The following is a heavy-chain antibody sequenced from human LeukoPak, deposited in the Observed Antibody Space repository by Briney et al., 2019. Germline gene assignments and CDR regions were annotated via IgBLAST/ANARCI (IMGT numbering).Heavy chain of an antibody. D-gene: IGHD6-13*01. V-gene: IGHV4-38-2*02. CDR3: VRDRFGMSATGTDFDY. J-gene: IGHJ4*02. CDR1: GYSISSGYS. Sequence: SETLSLTCTVSGYSISSGYSWGWIRPPPGKGLEWIGSIHHSGSTYYNPTLKSRVTISVDTFKTQISLTLSSVTAAETAVYYCVRDRFGMSATGTDFDYWGQGILVTVSS. CDR2: IHHSGST.